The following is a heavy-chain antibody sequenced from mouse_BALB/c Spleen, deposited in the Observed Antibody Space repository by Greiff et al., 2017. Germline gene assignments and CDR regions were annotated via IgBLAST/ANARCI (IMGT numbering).Heavy chain of an antibody. CDR3: ARDGYYFWCAY. Sequence: EVQLQESGGGLVQPGGSRKLSCAASGFTFSSFGMHWVRQAPEKGLEWVAYISSGSSTIYYADTVKGRFTISRDNPKNTLFLQMTSLRSEDTAMYYCARDGYYFWCAYWGQGTLVTVSA. CDR2: ISSGSSTI. CDR1: GFTFSSFG. D-gene: IGHD2-3*01. J-gene: IGHJ3*01. V-gene: IGHV5-17*02.